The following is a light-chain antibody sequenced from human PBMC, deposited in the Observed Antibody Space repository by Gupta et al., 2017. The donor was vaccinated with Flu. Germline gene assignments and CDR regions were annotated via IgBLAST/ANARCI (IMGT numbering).Light chain of an antibody. V-gene: IGLV2-14*01. Sequence: SALTPPASVSGSPAPSITISCTGTNSDVGCYNYFSWYQQYPGKAPKVMIYEVYKRPSGVSNRFSGSKSGNTASLTISGLQAEDEADYYCVAYTSSSTLTFGGGTKVTVL. CDR1: NSDVGCYNY. J-gene: IGLJ2*01. CDR2: EVY. CDR3: VAYTSSSTLT.